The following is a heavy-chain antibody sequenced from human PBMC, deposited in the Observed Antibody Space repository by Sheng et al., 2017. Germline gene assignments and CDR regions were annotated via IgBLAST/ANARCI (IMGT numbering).Heavy chain of an antibody. D-gene: IGHD3-16*01. CDR2: ITGNSGNT. Sequence: EVQLLESGGGLVQPGGSLRLSCAASGFAFSVYAMSWVRQAPGKGLEWVSTITGNSGNTYYADSVMGRFTISRDNSKKTLSLQMNSLRAEDTAVYYCAKGGLSYCDYWGPGNAGHRL. CDR1: GFAFSVYA. CDR3: AKGGLSYCDY. V-gene: IGHV3-23*01. J-gene: IGHJ4*02.